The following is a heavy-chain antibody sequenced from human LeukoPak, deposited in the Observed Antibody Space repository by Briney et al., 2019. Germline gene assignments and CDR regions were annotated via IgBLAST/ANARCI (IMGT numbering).Heavy chain of an antibody. V-gene: IGHV3-23*01. J-gene: IGHJ4*02. CDR1: GSTFSSYA. D-gene: IGHD1-26*01. CDR3: VKDGAQADYYFDS. Sequence: PGGSLRLSCAASGSTFSSYAMSWVRQAPGKGLEWVSAISGSGGSTYYADSVKGRFTISRDNLRNTLYLQMHDLRADDTALYFCVKDGAQADYYFDSWGRGSLVTVSS. CDR2: ISGSGGST.